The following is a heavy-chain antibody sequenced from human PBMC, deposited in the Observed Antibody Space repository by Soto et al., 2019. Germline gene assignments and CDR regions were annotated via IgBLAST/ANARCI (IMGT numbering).Heavy chain of an antibody. J-gene: IGHJ5*02. CDR2: ISYDGSNK. Sequence: QPGGSLRLSCAASGFTFSSYAMHWVRQVPGKGLEWVAVISYDGSNKYYADSVKGRFTISRDNSKNTLYLQMNSLRAEDTAVYYCARDDYSQDNWFDPWGQGTLVTVSS. CDR1: GFTFSSYA. D-gene: IGHD4-4*01. CDR3: ARDDYSQDNWFDP. V-gene: IGHV3-30-3*01.